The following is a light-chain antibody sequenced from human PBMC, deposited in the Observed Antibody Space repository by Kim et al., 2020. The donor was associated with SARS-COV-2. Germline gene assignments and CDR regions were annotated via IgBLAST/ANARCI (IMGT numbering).Light chain of an antibody. Sequence: NFMLTQPHSVSESLGKTVTISCTRSSGRIASNYVQWYQQRPGGPPTTVIYEDNQRPSGVPDRFSGSIDSSSNSASLTISGLKTEDEADYYCQSYDRDTPWVFGGGTKLTVL. CDR3: QSYDRDTPWV. CDR1: SGRIASNY. J-gene: IGLJ3*02. CDR2: EDN. V-gene: IGLV6-57*01.